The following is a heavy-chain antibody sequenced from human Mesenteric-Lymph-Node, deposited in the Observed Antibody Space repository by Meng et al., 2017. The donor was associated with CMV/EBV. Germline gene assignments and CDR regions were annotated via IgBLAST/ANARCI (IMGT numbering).Heavy chain of an antibody. CDR1: GFSFSTYG. D-gene: IGHD7-27*01. V-gene: IGHV3-30*02. CDR2: IRDDGSNR. CDR3: ATRRAGEFDY. J-gene: IGHJ4*02. Sequence: WESLCLSCAVSGFSFSTYGMHWVRQAPGKGLEWVALIRDDGSNRYYADSVKGRFTISRDNSKNTLYLEMNSLRAEDTAMYYCATRRAGEFDYWGQGTLVTVSS.